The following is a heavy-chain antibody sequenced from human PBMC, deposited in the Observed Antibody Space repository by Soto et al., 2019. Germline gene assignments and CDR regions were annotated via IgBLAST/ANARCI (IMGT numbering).Heavy chain of an antibody. CDR2: ISSSSSTI. CDR1: GFTFSSYS. V-gene: IGHV3-48*02. J-gene: IGHJ3*02. Sequence: GGSLRLSCAASGFTFSSYSMNWVRQAPGKGLEWVSYISSSSSTIYYADSVKGRFTISRDNAKNSLYLQMNSLRDEDTAVYYSARDGDAYXGGDCYSPPGAFDIWGQGTMVTVSS. D-gene: IGHD2-21*02. CDR3: ARDGDAYXGGDCYSPPGAFDI.